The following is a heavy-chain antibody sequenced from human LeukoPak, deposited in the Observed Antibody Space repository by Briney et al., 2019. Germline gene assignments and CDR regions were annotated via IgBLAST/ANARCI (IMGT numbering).Heavy chain of an antibody. CDR2: IYYSGST. D-gene: IGHD2-2*01. Sequence: SETLSLTCTVSGGSISSYYWSWIRQPPGKGLEWIGYIYYSGSTNYNPSLKSRVTISVDTSKNQFSLKLSSVTAADTAVYYCARVSPVVAAAMGYYYYYGMDVWGQGTTVTVSS. CDR3: ARVSPVVAAAMGYYYYYGMDV. CDR1: GGSISSYY. J-gene: IGHJ6*02. V-gene: IGHV4-59*08.